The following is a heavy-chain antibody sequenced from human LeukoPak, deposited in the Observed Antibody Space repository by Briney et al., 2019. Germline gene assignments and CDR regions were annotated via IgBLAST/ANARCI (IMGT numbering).Heavy chain of an antibody. CDR1: GFTFSSYS. Sequence: GGSLRLSCAASGFTFSSYSMNWVRQAPGKGLEWVSFIRYDGSNKYYADSVKGRFTISRDNSKNTLYLQMNSLKPEDTAVYYCAKGRYLTIVTTFYFDYWGQGTLVTVSS. J-gene: IGHJ4*02. D-gene: IGHD4-17*01. V-gene: IGHV3-30*02. CDR3: AKGRYLTIVTTFYFDY. CDR2: IRYDGSNK.